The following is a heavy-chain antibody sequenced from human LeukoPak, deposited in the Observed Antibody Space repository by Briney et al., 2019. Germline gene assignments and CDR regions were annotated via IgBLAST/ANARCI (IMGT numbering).Heavy chain of an antibody. CDR1: GFTFDDYA. CDR3: AELGITMIGGV. Sequence: GGSLRLSCAASGFTFDDYAMHWVRQAPGKGLEWVSSISWNSGSINYADSVKGRFTISRDNAKNSLYLQMNSLRAEDTAVYYCAELGITMIGGVWGKGTTVTISS. V-gene: IGHV3-9*01. J-gene: IGHJ6*04. D-gene: IGHD3-10*02. CDR2: ISWNSGSI.